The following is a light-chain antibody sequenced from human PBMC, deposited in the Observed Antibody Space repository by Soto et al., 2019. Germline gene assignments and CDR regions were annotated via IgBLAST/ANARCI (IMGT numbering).Light chain of an antibody. Sequence: EIVLTQSPGTLSLSPGERTTLSCRASQIVSSSYLAWYQQRPGQAPRLLIYGASSRATGIPDRFSGSGSGTDFTLTISRLEPEDFAVYYCQQYGSSPITFGQGTRLEIQ. CDR3: QQYGSSPIT. CDR2: GAS. V-gene: IGKV3-20*01. J-gene: IGKJ5*01. CDR1: QIVSSSY.